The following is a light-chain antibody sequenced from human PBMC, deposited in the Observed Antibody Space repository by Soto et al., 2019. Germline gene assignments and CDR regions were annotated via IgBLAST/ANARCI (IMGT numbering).Light chain of an antibody. CDR2: GNS. J-gene: IGLJ7*01. Sequence: QSVLTQPPSVSGAPGQGVTISCTGSSSNIGDGHDVHWYKQVAGSAPKLLMYGNSDRPSGVPDRFSGSKSGTSASLAITGLQTEDEADYYCQSYDSNLAGWVLGGGTQLTVL. V-gene: IGLV1-40*01. CDR3: QSYDSNLAGWV. CDR1: SSNIGDGHD.